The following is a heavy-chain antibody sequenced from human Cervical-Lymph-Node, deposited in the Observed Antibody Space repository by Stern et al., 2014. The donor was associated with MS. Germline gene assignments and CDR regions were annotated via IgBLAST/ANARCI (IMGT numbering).Heavy chain of an antibody. V-gene: IGHV3-9*01. Sequence: EVQLVESGGGLVQPGRSLRLSCAASGFIFDDFAMHWVRQTPGQGLEWVSGITWNSGRIGYADSVKGRFTISRDNAKNSLYLQMNSLSAEDSAFYYCAKDISSGWYGGYFQQWGQGTLVTVSS. D-gene: IGHD6-19*01. CDR1: GFIFDDFA. J-gene: IGHJ1*01. CDR3: AKDISSGWYGGYFQQ. CDR2: ITWNSGRI.